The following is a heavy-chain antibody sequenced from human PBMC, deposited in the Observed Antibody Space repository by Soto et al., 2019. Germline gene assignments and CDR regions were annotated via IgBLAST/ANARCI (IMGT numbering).Heavy chain of an antibody. D-gene: IGHD1-1*01. CDR3: AKWNGYGDY. V-gene: IGHV3-23*01. CDR1: GFSFSTYG. CDR2: VSGGSGVT. Sequence: EVQLLESGGGLVQPGGSLSLSCAVSGFSFSTYGVTWVRQAPGKGLEWVSGVSGGSGVTHYADSVKGRFTITGDKSKNSVYLHMNSLRVEETAVYYFAKWNGYGDYWGQGTLVTVSS. J-gene: IGHJ4*02.